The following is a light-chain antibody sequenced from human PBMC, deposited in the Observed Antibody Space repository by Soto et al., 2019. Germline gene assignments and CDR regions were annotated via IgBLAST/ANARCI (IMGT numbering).Light chain of an antibody. CDR1: QSVDSNF. Sequence: EIVLTQSPGTLSLSPGERAALSCRASQSVDSNFLAWYQQKPGQAPRLLIFGAFSRATGIPDRFSXXXXGXXXXLTISRLEPEDFAVYYCQQYDTSPLTFGGGTKVEI. V-gene: IGKV3-20*01. CDR2: GAF. CDR3: QQYDTSPLT. J-gene: IGKJ4*01.